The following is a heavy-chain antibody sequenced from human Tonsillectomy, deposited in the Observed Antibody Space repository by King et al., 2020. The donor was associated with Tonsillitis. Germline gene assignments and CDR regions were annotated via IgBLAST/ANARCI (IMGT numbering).Heavy chain of an antibody. J-gene: IGHJ2*01. D-gene: IGHD3-22*01. CDR2: INPSGGST. V-gene: IGHV1-46*01. Sequence: VQLVESGAEVKKPGASVKVSCKASGYTFTSYYMHWVRQAPGQGLEWMGIINPSGGSTSYAQKIQGRVTMTRATATSTVYMELSSLRSQDTAVYYCARNIYFDRSGFYLWGRGALVSVSS. CDR1: GYTFTSYY. CDR3: ARNIYFDRSGFYL.